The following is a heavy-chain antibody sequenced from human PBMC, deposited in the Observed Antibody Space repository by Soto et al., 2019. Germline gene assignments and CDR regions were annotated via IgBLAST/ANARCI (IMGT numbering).Heavy chain of an antibody. D-gene: IGHD2-8*01. J-gene: IGHJ3*02. Sequence: ASVKVSCKVSGYTLTELSMHWVRQAPGKGLEWMGGFDPEDGETIYAQKFQGRVTMTEDTSTDPAYMESGSLRSEATAADYCATDFGVYAIGRDAYDIWGQGTGVT. CDR2: FDPEDGET. CDR1: GYTLTELS. CDR3: ATDFGVYAIGRDAYDI. V-gene: IGHV1-24*01.